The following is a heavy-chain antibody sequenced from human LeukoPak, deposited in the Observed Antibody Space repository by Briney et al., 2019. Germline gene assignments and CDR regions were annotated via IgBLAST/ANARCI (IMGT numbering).Heavy chain of an antibody. CDR1: GFTFSSYA. V-gene: IGHV3-23*01. J-gene: IGHJ4*02. D-gene: IGHD2-21*01. CDR3: AKFLPTHIVVANYYFDY. CDR2: ISGSGGST. Sequence: PGGSLRLSCAASGFTFSSYAMSWVRQAPGKGLEWVSAISGSGGSTYYADSVKGRFTISRDNSKTSLDLQMNSLRAKDTAVYYCAKFLPTHIVVANYYFDYWGQGTLVTVSS.